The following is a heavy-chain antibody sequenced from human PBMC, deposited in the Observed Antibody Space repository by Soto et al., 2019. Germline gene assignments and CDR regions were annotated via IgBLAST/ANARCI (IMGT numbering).Heavy chain of an antibody. CDR3: AKAYDFWSGYYGLVFDY. Sequence: EVQLLESGGGLVQPGGSLRLSCAASGFTFSSYAMSWVRQAPGKGLEWVSAISGSGGSTYYADSVKGRFTISRDNSKTTLYLQMNSLRAEDTAVYYCAKAYDFWSGYYGLVFDYWGQGTLVTVSS. CDR1: GFTFSSYA. CDR2: ISGSGGST. V-gene: IGHV3-23*01. J-gene: IGHJ4*02. D-gene: IGHD3-3*01.